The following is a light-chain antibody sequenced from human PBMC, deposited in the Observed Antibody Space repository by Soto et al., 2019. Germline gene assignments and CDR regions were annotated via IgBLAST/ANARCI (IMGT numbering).Light chain of an antibody. CDR3: QQYITYSRT. CDR2: EVS. V-gene: IGKV1-5*03. CDR1: QSVDKW. J-gene: IGKJ1*01. Sequence: DIQMTQFPSTLSASVGDRVTITCRASQSVDKWLAWFQQKPGKAPKVLIYEVSTLESGVPSRFTDSGSGTEFTLTISSLQPDDFGTYYCQQYITYSRTFGQGTKVEVK.